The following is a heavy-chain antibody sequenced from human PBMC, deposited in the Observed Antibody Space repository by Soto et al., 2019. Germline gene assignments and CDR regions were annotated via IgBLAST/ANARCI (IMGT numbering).Heavy chain of an antibody. V-gene: IGHV2-5*02. D-gene: IGHD3-22*01. CDR2: IYWDDDK. CDR3: AHRTAYYYDSSGYSPEYFQH. CDR1: GFSLSTSGVG. J-gene: IGHJ1*01. Sequence: QITLKESGPTLVKPTQTLTLTCTFSGFSLSTSGVGVGWIRQPPGKALEWLALIYWDDDKRYSPSLKSRLTITNDPSKNQVVLTMTNMDPVDTATYYCAHRTAYYYDSSGYSPEYFQHWGQGTLVTVSS.